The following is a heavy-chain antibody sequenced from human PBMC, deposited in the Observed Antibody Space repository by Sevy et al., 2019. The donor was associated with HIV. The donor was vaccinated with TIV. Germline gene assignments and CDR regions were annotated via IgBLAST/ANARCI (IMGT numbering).Heavy chain of an antibody. D-gene: IGHD2-15*01. CDR1: GYSLSKLS. CDR3: ATVGLGYYSGASYYQGDWFDP. Sequence: ASLKVSCKVFGYSLSKLSMHWVRQAPGKGLEWMGSLDPGNGEITYAQTLQGRITMTEDTSTDTAFMELSSLTSEDTATYFCATVGLGYYSGASYYQGDWFDPWGQGTLVTVSS. CDR2: LDPGNGEI. J-gene: IGHJ5*02. V-gene: IGHV1-24*01.